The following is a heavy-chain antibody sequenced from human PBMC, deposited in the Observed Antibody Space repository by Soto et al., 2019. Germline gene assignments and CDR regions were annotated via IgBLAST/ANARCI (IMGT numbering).Heavy chain of an antibody. V-gene: IGHV3-30*18. CDR2: ISYDGYNT. CDR3: AKGTEYGVVLMYTFDY. D-gene: IGHD3-3*01. Sequence: GGSLRLSCAASGFSFSNYGMHWVRQAPGKGLEWVTFISYDGYNTYYPDSVKGRFTISRDNSKNTVYLQMNNLRVEDTALYFCAKGTEYGVVLMYTFDYWGQGSLVTVSS. CDR1: GFSFSNYG. J-gene: IGHJ4*02.